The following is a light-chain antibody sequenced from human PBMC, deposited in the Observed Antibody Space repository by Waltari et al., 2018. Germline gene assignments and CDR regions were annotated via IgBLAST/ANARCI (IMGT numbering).Light chain of an antibody. V-gene: IGLV6-57*01. J-gene: IGLJ2*01. CDR3: QTYDGSNHVV. CDR2: EDT. Sequence: FMLTQPHSVSESPGKTVTISCTRSSGNLVSSPVQWYQQRPGSSPTTVIYEDTQRPSGVPDRFSGSIDRSSNSASLSISGLKTEDEADYYCQTYDGSNHVVFGGGTKLTVL. CDR1: SGNLVSSP.